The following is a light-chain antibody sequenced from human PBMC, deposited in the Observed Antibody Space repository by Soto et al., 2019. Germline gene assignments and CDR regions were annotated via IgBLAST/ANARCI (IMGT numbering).Light chain of an antibody. CDR2: DVS. CDR1: SSDVGGYNY. CDR3: CSYTSSSTLVV. Sequence: QSALTQPASVSGSPGQSITISCSGTSSDVGGYNYVSWYQQHPGKAPKLMIYDVSNRPSGVSNRFSGSKSDNTASLTISGLQAEDEADYYCCSYTSSSTLVVFGGGTKLTVL. V-gene: IGLV2-14*01. J-gene: IGLJ2*01.